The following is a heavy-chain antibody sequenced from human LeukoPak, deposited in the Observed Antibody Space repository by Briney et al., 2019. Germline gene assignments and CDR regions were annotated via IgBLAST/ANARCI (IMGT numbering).Heavy chain of an antibody. V-gene: IGHV3-21*04. CDR2: ISSSSTYI. Sequence: PGGSLRLSCAASGFTFSSYSMNWVRQAPGKGLEWVSSISSSSTYIYYADSVKGRFTISRDNSKNTLFLQMNSLRAEDTAVYYCARNFALDYWGQGTLVTVSS. J-gene: IGHJ4*02. CDR3: ARNFALDY. CDR1: GFTFSSYS.